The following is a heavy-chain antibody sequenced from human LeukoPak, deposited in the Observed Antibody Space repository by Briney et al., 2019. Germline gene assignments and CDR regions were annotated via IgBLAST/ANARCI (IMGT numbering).Heavy chain of an antibody. CDR1: GGTFSSYA. Sequence: SVKVSCKASGGTFSSYAISWVRQAPGHGLEWMGGIIPIFGTANYAQKFQGRVTITADESTSTAYMELSSLRSEDTAVYYCARDETNYDILTGYYNPNWFDPWGQGTLVTVSS. J-gene: IGHJ5*02. V-gene: IGHV1-69*13. CDR3: ARDETNYDILTGYYNPNWFDP. D-gene: IGHD3-9*01. CDR2: IIPIFGTA.